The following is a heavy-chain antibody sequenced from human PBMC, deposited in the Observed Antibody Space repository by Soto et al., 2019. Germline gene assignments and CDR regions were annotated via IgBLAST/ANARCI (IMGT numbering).Heavy chain of an antibody. CDR2: IYHSGNT. Sequence: QVRLQESGPGLVKPSQTLSLTCTVSGGSISSGDYYWSWIRQPPGKGLEWIGYIYHSGNTYYNPSLKSRVTISVDTSKSQFSLKLSSVTAADTAVYYCARERPDGARLDPWGQGTLVTVSS. D-gene: IGHD6-6*01. CDR1: GGSISSGDYY. J-gene: IGHJ5*02. CDR3: ARERPDGARLDP. V-gene: IGHV4-30-4*01.